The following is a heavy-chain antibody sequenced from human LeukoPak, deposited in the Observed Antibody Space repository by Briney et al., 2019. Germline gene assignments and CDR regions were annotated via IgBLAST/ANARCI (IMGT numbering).Heavy chain of an antibody. CDR3: ARRRGYGGKGHDAFDI. J-gene: IGHJ3*02. CDR2: IYPGDSDT. D-gene: IGHD4-23*01. CDR1: GSSFTSYW. Sequence: GESLKISCKGSGSSFTSYWIGWVRQMPGKGLEWMGIIYPGDSDTRYSPSFQGQVTISADKSISTAYLQWSSLKASDTAMYYCARRRGYGGKGHDAFDIWGQGTMVTVSS. V-gene: IGHV5-51*01.